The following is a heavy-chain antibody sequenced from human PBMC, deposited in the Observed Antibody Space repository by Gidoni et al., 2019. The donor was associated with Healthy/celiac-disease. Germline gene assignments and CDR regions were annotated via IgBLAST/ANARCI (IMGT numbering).Heavy chain of an antibody. CDR2: IIPIFGTA. Sequence: QVQLVQSGAEVKKPGSSVQVSCKASGGTFRSYAISWVRQAPGQGLEWMGGIIPIFGTANYAQKFQGRVTITADESTSTAYMELSSLRSEDTAVYYCASQQLVQGYYYYYYMDVWGKGTTVTVSS. CDR1: GGTFRSYA. D-gene: IGHD6-13*01. V-gene: IGHV1-69*01. CDR3: ASQQLVQGYYYYYYMDV. J-gene: IGHJ6*03.